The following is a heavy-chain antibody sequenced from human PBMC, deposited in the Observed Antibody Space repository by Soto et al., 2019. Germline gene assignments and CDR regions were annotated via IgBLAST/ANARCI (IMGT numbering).Heavy chain of an antibody. D-gene: IGHD2-15*01. Sequence: KQSQTLSLTCAISGDSVSSNSAAWNWIRQSPSRGLEWLGRTYYRSKWYNDYAVSVKSRITINPDTSKNQFSLQLNSVTPEDTAVYYCARQEGYCSGGSCYYFDYWGQGTLVTVSS. J-gene: IGHJ4*02. V-gene: IGHV6-1*01. CDR3: ARQEGYCSGGSCYYFDY. CDR2: TYYRSKWYN. CDR1: GDSVSSNSAA.